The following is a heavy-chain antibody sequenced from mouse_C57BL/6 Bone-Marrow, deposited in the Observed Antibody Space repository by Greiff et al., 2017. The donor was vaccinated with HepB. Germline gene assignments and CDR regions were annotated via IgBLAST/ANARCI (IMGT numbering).Heavy chain of an antibody. CDR3: ASRSQLGRNYFDY. Sequence: VKLMESGPGLVAPSQSLSITCTVSGFSLTSYAISWVRQPPGKGLEWLGVIWTGGGTNYNSALKSRLSISKDNSKSQVFLKMNSLQTDDTARYYCASRSQLGRNYFDYWGQGTTLTVSS. J-gene: IGHJ2*01. CDR2: IWTGGGT. CDR1: GFSLTSYA. V-gene: IGHV2-9-1*01. D-gene: IGHD4-1*02.